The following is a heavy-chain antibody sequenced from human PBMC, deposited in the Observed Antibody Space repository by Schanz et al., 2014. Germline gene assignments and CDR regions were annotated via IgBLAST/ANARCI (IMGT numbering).Heavy chain of an antibody. J-gene: IGHJ4*02. CDR1: GFTFSNYW. V-gene: IGHV3-64*01. D-gene: IGHD3-16*02. CDR3: ARDNRYYLFDY. Sequence: EVQLVESGGGLVQPGGSLRLSCAASGFTFSNYWMHWVRQAPGKGLEYVSSISSKGDMTFYGNSVKGRFTISRDNSKNTLYLQLGSLSAEDTAVYFCARDNRYYLFDYWGQGALVTVSS. CDR2: ISSKGDMT.